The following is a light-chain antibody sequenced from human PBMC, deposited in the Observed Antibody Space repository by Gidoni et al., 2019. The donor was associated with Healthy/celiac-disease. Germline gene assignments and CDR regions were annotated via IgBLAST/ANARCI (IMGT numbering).Light chain of an antibody. CDR1: QSVSSY. J-gene: IGKJ2*01. CDR3: QQRSN. Sequence: EIVLTQSPATLSLSPGERATLSCRASQSVSSYLAWYQQKPGQAPRLLIYDASNRATGIPARFSGSGSRTDFTLTISSLEPEDFAVYYCQQRSNFGQXTQLEIK. CDR2: DAS. V-gene: IGKV3-11*01.